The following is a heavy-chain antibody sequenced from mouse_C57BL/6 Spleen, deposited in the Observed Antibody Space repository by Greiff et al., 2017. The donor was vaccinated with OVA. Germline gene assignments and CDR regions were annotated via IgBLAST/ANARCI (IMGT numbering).Heavy chain of an antibody. Sequence: VQLQQSGAELVRPGASVKLSCTASGFNIKDDYMHWVKQRPEQGLEWIGWIDPENGDTEYASKFQGKATITADTSSNTAYLQLSSLTSEDTAVYYCTTDYSLAYWGQGTLVTVSA. J-gene: IGHJ3*01. D-gene: IGHD1-1*02. CDR3: TTDYSLAY. CDR1: GFNIKDDY. CDR2: IDPENGDT. V-gene: IGHV14-4*01.